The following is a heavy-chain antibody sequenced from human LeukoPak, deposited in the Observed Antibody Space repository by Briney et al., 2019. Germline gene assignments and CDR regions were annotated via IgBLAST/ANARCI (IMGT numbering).Heavy chain of an antibody. CDR3: ARDKVMYYYGSGSYDY. Sequence: GGSLRLSCAASGFTFSSYAMSWVRQAPGKGLEWVSGISGSGGSTYYADSVKGRFTISRDNSKNTLYLQMNSLRAEDTAVYYCARDKVMYYYGSGSYDYWGQRTLVTVSS. D-gene: IGHD3-10*01. CDR1: GFTFSSYA. CDR2: ISGSGGST. V-gene: IGHV3-23*01. J-gene: IGHJ4*02.